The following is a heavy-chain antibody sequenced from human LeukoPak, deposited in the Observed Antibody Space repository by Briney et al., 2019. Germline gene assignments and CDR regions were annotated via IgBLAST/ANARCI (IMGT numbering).Heavy chain of an antibody. D-gene: IGHD6-13*01. Sequence: GGSLRLSCIASGFTFSNSAMSWVRQAPGKGLQWASAISDSGGSAYYADSVKGRFTVSRDNSKNTLFLQMNSLRAEDTAVYYCARDPRWSPFDDWGQGTLVTVSS. CDR3: ARDPRWSPFDD. V-gene: IGHV3-23*01. J-gene: IGHJ4*02. CDR2: ISDSGGSA. CDR1: GFTFSNSA.